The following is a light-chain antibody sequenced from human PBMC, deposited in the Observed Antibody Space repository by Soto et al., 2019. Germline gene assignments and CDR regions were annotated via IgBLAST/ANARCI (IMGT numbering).Light chain of an antibody. V-gene: IGLV2-8*01. CDR2: EVT. Sequence: QSALTQPPSASGSPGQSVAISCTGTSSDVGGYNFVSWYQQHPGKAPKLMIYEVTKRPSGVPDRFSGSKSGNTASLTVSGLQAEDEADYYCCSYAGNNIYVFXTGTKVTVL. CDR3: CSYAGNNIYV. CDR1: SSDVGGYNF. J-gene: IGLJ1*01.